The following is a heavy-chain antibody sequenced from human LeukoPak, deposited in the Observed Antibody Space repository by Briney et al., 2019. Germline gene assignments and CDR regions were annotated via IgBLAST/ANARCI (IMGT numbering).Heavy chain of an antibody. CDR1: GFTFSSYG. Sequence: PGGSLRLSCAASGFTFSSYGMHWVRQAPGKGLEWVAVISYDGSNKYYADSVKGRFTISRDNSKNTLYLQMNSLRAEDTAVYYCAKAHRVLRYFDWFVAGMDVWGQGTTVTVSS. CDR3: AKAHRVLRYFDWFVAGMDV. J-gene: IGHJ6*02. V-gene: IGHV3-30*18. CDR2: ISYDGSNK. D-gene: IGHD3-9*01.